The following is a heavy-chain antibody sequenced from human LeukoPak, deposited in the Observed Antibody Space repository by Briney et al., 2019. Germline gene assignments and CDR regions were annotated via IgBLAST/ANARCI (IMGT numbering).Heavy chain of an antibody. CDR2: INHSGST. D-gene: IGHD3-10*01. CDR1: GVSFSGYY. CDR3: ARRYYYGSGSYPTNAFDI. V-gene: IGHV4-34*01. Sequence: SETLSLTCAVYGVSFSGYYLSWIRQPPGKGLEWIGEINHSGSTNYNPTLKSRVTISVDTSKNQFSLKLSSVTAADTAVYYCARRYYYGSGSYPTNAFDIWGQGTMVTVSS. J-gene: IGHJ3*02.